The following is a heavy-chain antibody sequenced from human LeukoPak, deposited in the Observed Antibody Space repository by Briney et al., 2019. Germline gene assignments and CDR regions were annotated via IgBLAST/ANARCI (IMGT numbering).Heavy chain of an antibody. V-gene: IGHV3-53*05. CDR1: GFTVSSNY. CDR3: TKDAAYSSSWFGYFDY. CDR2: IYSGGST. Sequence: GGSLRLSCAASGFTVSSNYMSWVRQAPGKGLEWVSVIYSGGSTYYADSVKGRFTISRDNSKNSLFLQMNSVTTEDTALYYCTKDAAYSSSWFGYFDYWGQGTLVTVSS. D-gene: IGHD6-13*01. J-gene: IGHJ4*02.